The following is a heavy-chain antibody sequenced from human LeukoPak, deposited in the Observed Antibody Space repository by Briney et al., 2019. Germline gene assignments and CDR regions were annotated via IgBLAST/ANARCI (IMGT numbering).Heavy chain of an antibody. CDR3: ARAGIFDY. D-gene: IGHD3-10*01. CDR2: INPSGGST. CDR1: GYTFTIYY. V-gene: IGHV1-46*01. Sequence: ASVTVSCKASGYTFTIYYIHWVRQPPRQGLEWMGIINPSGGSTSYAQKFQGRGTMTRVTSTSTVYMELSSLRSEDTAVYYCARAGIFDYWGQGTLVTVSS. J-gene: IGHJ4*02.